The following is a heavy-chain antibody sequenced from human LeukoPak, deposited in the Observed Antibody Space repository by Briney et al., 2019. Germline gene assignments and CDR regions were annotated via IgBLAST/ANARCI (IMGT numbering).Heavy chain of an antibody. V-gene: IGHV3-11*01. CDR1: GFSFSDYY. Sequence: GGSLRLSCAGSGFSFSDYYMTWVRRAPGKGLEWLSFLSGSSEIIYYADSVKGRFTISRDNAEKSLYLQMSSLRAEDTAVYYCARAGQHNWFDTWGQGILVNVSS. CDR3: ARAGQHNWFDT. CDR2: LSGSSEII. J-gene: IGHJ5*02.